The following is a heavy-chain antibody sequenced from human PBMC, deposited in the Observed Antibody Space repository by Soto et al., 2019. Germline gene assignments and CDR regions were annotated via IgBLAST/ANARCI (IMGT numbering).Heavy chain of an antibody. J-gene: IGHJ6*02. CDR1: GFSFSSYG. V-gene: IGHV3-30*03. Sequence: WGSLRLSCAASGFSFSSYGMEWVRLAPGKGLEWVAATTYDGGIKHYVDSVKGRFTISRDNSKNTLYLQMNSLRVEDTATYYCAGALENPYFCYGLNVWGQATTLTVSS. CDR3: AGALENPYFCYGLNV. CDR2: TTYDGGIK. D-gene: IGHD2-15*01.